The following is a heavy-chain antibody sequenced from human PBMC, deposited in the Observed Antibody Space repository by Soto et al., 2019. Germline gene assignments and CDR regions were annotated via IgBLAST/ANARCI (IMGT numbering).Heavy chain of an antibody. J-gene: IGHJ6*02. D-gene: IGHD3-22*01. Sequence: VQLVESGGGEVQPGRSLRLSCAASGFTYTDFALHWVRQAPGKGLEWVAIISYDGSDKYYADSVKGRFAISRDNPKDPLYLEMNSLRPEDTAVSFCARRAWDSYYAIDVWGQGTTVTVFS. CDR1: GFTYTDFA. CDR2: ISYDGSDK. V-gene: IGHV3-30*09. CDR3: ARRAWDSYYAIDV.